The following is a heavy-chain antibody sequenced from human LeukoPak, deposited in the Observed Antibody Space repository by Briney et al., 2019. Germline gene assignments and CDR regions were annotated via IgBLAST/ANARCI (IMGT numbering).Heavy chain of an antibody. Sequence: PGGSLRLSCAVSGFIFSNYWMHWVRQDPGKGLVWVSYISSDGSVTKYAASVKGRFTISRDNAVNTLYLQMNSLRVEDTAVYYCVRGSLRLPRSTPDYWGQGTLVTVSS. CDR3: VRGSLRLPRSTPDY. V-gene: IGHV3-74*03. CDR2: ISSDGSVT. J-gene: IGHJ4*02. D-gene: IGHD2-21*02. CDR1: GFIFSNYW.